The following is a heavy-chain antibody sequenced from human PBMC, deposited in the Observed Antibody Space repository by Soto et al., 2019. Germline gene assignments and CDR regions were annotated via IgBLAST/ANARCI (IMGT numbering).Heavy chain of an antibody. J-gene: IGHJ4*02. CDR3: ARGNDELRYFDWLPSDY. D-gene: IGHD3-9*01. CDR1: GYTFTIYG. V-gene: IGHV1-18*01. CDR2: ISAYNGNT. Sequence: GASVKVSCKASGYTFTIYGISWVRQAPGQGLEWMGWISAYNGNTNYAQKLQGRVTMTTDTSTSTTYMELRSLRSDDTAVYYCARGNDELRYFDWLPSDYWGQGTLVTVSS.